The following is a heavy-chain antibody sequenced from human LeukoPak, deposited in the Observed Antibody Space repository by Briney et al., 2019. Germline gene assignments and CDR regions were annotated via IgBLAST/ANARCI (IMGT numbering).Heavy chain of an antibody. CDR3: ARETIWFGELSDLYYFDY. CDR2: IKQDGSEK. J-gene: IGHJ4*02. D-gene: IGHD3-10*01. V-gene: IGHV3-7*01. Sequence: GGSLRLSCAASGFTFSSCWMSWVRQAPGKGLEWVANIKQDGSEKYYVDSVKGRFTISRDNAKNSLYLQMNSLRAEDTAVYYCARETIWFGELSDLYYFDYWGQGTLVTVSS. CDR1: GFTFSSCW.